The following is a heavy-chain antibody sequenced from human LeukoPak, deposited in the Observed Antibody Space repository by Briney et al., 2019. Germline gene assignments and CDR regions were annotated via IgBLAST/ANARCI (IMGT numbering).Heavy chain of an antibody. CDR2: ISGSGKFP. D-gene: IGHD3-22*01. J-gene: IGHJ4*02. V-gene: IGHV3-23*01. Sequence: PGGSLRLSCAASGFTFSSYAMTWVRQAPGKGLEWASVISGSGKFPSYADSVKGRFTISRDNAKNTLYLQMNSLEAEDTAMYYCAKIANFYDSSGFYGWGQGTLVAVSS. CDR1: GFTFSSYA. CDR3: AKIANFYDSSGFYG.